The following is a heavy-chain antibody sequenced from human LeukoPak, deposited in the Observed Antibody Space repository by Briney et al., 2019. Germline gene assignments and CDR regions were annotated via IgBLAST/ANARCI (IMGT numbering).Heavy chain of an antibody. J-gene: IGHJ4*02. CDR2: IYTSGST. V-gene: IGHV4-61*02. CDR3: AQPGKKDY. Sequence: PSQTLSLTCTVSGGSISSGSYYWSWIRQPAGKGLEWIGRIYTSGSTNYNPSLKSRVTISVDTSKNQFSLKLSSVTAADTAVYYCAQPGKKDYWGQGTQVSVSS. D-gene: IGHD7-27*01. CDR1: GGSISSGSYY.